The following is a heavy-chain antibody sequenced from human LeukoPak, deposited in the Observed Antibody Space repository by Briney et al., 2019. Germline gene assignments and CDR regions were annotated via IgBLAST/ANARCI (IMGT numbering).Heavy chain of an antibody. V-gene: IGHV3-15*01. CDR3: TTDPEYSSSWYRGQYYFDY. CDR2: IKSKTDGGTT. Sequence: GGSLRLSCAASGFTFSNAWMSWVRQAPGKGLEWVGRIKSKTDGGTTDYAVPVKGRFTISRDDSKNTLYMQMNSLKTEDTAVYYCTTDPEYSSSWYRGQYYFDYWGQGTLVTVSS. CDR1: GFTFSNAW. J-gene: IGHJ4*02. D-gene: IGHD6-13*01.